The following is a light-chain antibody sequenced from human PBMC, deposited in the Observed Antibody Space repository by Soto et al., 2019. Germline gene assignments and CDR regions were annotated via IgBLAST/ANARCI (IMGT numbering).Light chain of an antibody. Sequence: EIVLTQSPGTLSLSPGERATLSCRASQSVGNNYLAWYQQKPGQAPRLLIYGASSRAAGIPDRFSGSGSGTDFTLTISRLEPEDFAVYYCQQYGNSPITFGQGTRLEI. J-gene: IGKJ5*01. V-gene: IGKV3-20*01. CDR3: QQYGNSPIT. CDR1: QSVGNNY. CDR2: GAS.